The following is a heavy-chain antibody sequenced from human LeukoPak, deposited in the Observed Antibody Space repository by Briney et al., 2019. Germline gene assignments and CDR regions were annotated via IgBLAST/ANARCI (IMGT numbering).Heavy chain of an antibody. CDR3: ARAPAYCGGDCYPDWYFDL. D-gene: IGHD2-21*02. CDR2: INTNTGNP. CDR1: GYTFTSYA. V-gene: IGHV7-4-1*02. J-gene: IGHJ2*01. Sequence: GASEKVSCKASGYTFTSYAMNWVRQAPGQGLEWMGWINTNTGNPTYAQGFTGRFVFSLGTSVSTAYLQISSLKAEDTAVYYCARAPAYCGGDCYPDWYFDLWGRGTLVTVSS.